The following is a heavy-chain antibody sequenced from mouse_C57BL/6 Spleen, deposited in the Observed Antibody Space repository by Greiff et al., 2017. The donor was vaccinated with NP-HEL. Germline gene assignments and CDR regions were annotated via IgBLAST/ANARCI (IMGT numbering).Heavy chain of an antibody. CDR1: GFTFSDYG. Sequence: EVQRVESGGGLVKPGGSLKLSCAASGFTFSDYGMHWVRQAPEKGLEWVAYISSGSSTIYYADTVEGRFTISRDNAKNTLFLQVTSLRSEDTAMYYCARHDLYYFDYWGQGATLTVSS. CDR2: ISSGSSTI. J-gene: IGHJ2*01. V-gene: IGHV5-17*01. D-gene: IGHD2-12*01. CDR3: ARHDLYYFDY.